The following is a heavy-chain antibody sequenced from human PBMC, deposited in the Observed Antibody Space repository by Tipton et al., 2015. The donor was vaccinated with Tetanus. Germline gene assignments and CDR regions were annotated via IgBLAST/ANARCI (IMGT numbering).Heavy chain of an antibody. CDR3: ARKLADYNGGGMDV. D-gene: IGHD5-12*01. Sequence: GLVKPSETLSLTCSASGGSITPYYWTWIRQPPGKGLEWIGYIFYGGATNYNPSLGSRLTISVDTSKNQFSLKLTSVTAADTAVYFCARKLADYNGGGMDVWGPGTTVTVSS. CDR2: IFYGGAT. V-gene: IGHV4-59*01. J-gene: IGHJ6*02. CDR1: GGSITPYY.